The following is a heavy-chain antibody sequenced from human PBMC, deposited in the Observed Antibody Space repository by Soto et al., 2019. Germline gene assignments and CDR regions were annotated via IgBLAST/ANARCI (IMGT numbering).Heavy chain of an antibody. V-gene: IGHV3-23*01. CDR3: AKTPVVVERGSWKGSRYFDS. CDR2: ITSSGDTA. J-gene: IGHJ4*02. D-gene: IGHD2-15*01. CDR1: GFTFNNYV. Sequence: EVLLLESGGILVQPGESLRLSCVASGFTFNNYVMTWVRQAPGKGLEWVSAITSSGDTAYYADSVKGRFTISRDNSKRKLYLPMSRLGAEDSALYYCAKTPVVVERGSWKGSRYFDSWGQGTLVTVSS.